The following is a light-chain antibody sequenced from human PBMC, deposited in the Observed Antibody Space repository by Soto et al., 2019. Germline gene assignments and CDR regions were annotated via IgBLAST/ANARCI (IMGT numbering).Light chain of an antibody. CDR2: AVS. Sequence: EIVLTQSPGTLSLSPGERATMSCRASRTVDSTYLAWYQQKAGQAPRLLIYAVSTRATGIPDRFSGSGSGTDFTLTISRLEPEDFAVYHCQQYVGSSRTFGQGTKADIK. CDR1: RTVDSTY. CDR3: QQYVGSSRT. V-gene: IGKV3-20*01. J-gene: IGKJ1*01.